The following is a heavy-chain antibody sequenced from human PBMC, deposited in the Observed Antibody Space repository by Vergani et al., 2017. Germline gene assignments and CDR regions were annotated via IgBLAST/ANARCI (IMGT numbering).Heavy chain of an antibody. CDR3: ASRDYGILTGYRY. J-gene: IGHJ4*02. D-gene: IGHD3-9*01. CDR1: GYTFSNYY. V-gene: IGHV1-46*03. Sequence: QVQVVQSGAEVKKSGASVKVSCKTSGYTFSNYYMHWVRQAPGQGLEGMGIINPSGGHTNYAQKFQGRVTMTRDTSTSTVYMELSSLRSEDTAMYYCASRDYGILTGYRYWGQGTLVTVSA. CDR2: INPSGGHT.